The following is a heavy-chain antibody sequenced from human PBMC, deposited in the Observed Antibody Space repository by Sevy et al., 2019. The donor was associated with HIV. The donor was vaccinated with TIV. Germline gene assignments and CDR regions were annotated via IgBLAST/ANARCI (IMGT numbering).Heavy chain of an antibody. V-gene: IGHV3-30*04. CDR1: EFSFIHYA. Sequence: GGSLRLSCAASEFSFIHYAMHWVRLTPAAGLEWLAFISHDGSNTEYRDSVKGRFIVSRYLQMNSLRAEDTAVYHCVRAGAFGTYDSWGQGTLVTVSS. J-gene: IGHJ4*02. CDR2: ISHDGSNT. D-gene: IGHD3-10*01. CDR3: VRAGAFGTYDS.